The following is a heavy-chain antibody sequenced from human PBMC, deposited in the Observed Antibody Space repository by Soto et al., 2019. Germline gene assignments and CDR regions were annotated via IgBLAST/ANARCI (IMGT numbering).Heavy chain of an antibody. J-gene: IGHJ3*02. V-gene: IGHV3-9*01. D-gene: IGHD6-19*01. CDR3: VITEPGIAVALDAFDI. CDR2: ISWNSGSI. Sequence: PGGSLRLSCAASGFTFDDYAMHWVRQAPGKGLEWVSGISWNSGSIGYADSVKGRFTISRDNAKNSLYLQMNSLRAEDTALYYCVITEPGIAVALDAFDIWGQGTMVTVSS. CDR1: GFTFDDYA.